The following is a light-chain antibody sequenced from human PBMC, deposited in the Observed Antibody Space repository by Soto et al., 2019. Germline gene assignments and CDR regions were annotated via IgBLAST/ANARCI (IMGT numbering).Light chain of an antibody. J-gene: IGLJ1*01. CDR2: EVR. CDR3: RSYTSSSTLYV. CDR1: SSDVGGYNY. Sequence: QSALTQPASVSGSPGQSITISCTGTSSDVGGYNYVSWYQQHPGKAPKLMIYEVRNRPSGVSNRFSGSKSGNTASLTISGLQAEDEADYYCRSYTSSSTLYVFGTGTKLTVL. V-gene: IGLV2-14*01.